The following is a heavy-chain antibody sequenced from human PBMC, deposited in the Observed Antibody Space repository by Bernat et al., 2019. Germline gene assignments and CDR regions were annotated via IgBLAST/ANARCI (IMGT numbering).Heavy chain of an antibody. J-gene: IGHJ4*02. CDR1: GYTFTSYD. CDR3: ARGRVSVRPPKYSNSWYGLVY. CDR2: MNPNSGNT. Sequence: QVQLVQSGAEVKKPGASVKVSCKASGYTFTSYDINLVRQATGQGLEWMGWMNPNSGNTGYAQKFQGRVTMTRNTSISTAYMELSSLRSEDTAVYYCARGRVSVRPPKYSNSWYGLVYWGQGTLVTVSS. V-gene: IGHV1-8*01. D-gene: IGHD6-13*01.